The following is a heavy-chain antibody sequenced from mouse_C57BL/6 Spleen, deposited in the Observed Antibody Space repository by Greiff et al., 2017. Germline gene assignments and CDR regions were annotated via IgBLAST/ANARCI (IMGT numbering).Heavy chain of an antibody. CDR3: ARHNGYYWFAY. Sequence: EVHLVESGGGLVKPGGSLKLSCAASGFTFSSYTMSWVRQTPEKRLEWVATISGGGGNTYYPASVKGRFTISRDNAKNTLYLQMSSLRSEDTALYYWARHNGYYWFAYWGQGTLVTVSA. V-gene: IGHV5-9*01. J-gene: IGHJ3*01. CDR2: ISGGGGNT. CDR1: GFTFSSYT. D-gene: IGHD2-3*01.